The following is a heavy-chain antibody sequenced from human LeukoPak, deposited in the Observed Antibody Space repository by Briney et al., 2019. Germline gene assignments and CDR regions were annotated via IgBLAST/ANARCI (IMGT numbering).Heavy chain of an antibody. CDR2: ISGSGGST. Sequence: GGSLRLSCAASGFTFSSYAMSWVRQAPGKGLEWVSVISGSGGSTDYADSVKGRFTISRDTSKNTLCLQVNSLRAEDTAVYYCARGLGYCSSTSCRPYTMDVWGKGTTVTVSS. D-gene: IGHD2-2*01. CDR3: ARGLGYCSSTSCRPYTMDV. CDR1: GFTFSSYA. J-gene: IGHJ6*04. V-gene: IGHV3-23*01.